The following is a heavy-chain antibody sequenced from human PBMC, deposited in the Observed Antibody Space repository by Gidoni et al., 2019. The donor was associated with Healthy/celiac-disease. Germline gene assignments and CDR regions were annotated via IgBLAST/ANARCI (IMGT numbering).Heavy chain of an antibody. Sequence: YGGTTDYAASVTGRCTISRDDSKSIAYLQMNSLKSEDTAVYYCTRACYYDSSGYYYYYYYMDVWGKGTTVTVSS. CDR3: TRACYYDSSGYYYYYYYMDV. CDR2: YGGTT. J-gene: IGHJ6*03. D-gene: IGHD3-22*01. V-gene: IGHV3-49*02.